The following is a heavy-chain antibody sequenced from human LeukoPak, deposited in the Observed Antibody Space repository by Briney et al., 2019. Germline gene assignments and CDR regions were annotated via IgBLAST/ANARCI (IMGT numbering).Heavy chain of an antibody. J-gene: IGHJ4*02. Sequence: SVKVSCEASGGTFSSYAISWVRQAPGQGLEWMGRIIPIFGTANYAQKFQARVTITTDESTSTAYMELSSLRSEDTAVYYCAKESSSSADWRILVVNYFDYWGQGTLVTVSS. V-gene: IGHV1-69*05. CDR3: AKESSSSADWRILVVNYFDY. CDR2: IIPIFGTA. CDR1: GGTFSSYA. D-gene: IGHD6-13*01.